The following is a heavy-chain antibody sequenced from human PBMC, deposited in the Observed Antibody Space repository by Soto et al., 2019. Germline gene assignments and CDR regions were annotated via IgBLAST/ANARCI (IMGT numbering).Heavy chain of an antibody. CDR2: IYYSGST. D-gene: IGHD5-12*01. J-gene: IGHJ4*02. Sequence: SETLSLTCTVSGGSISSYYWSWIRQPPGKGLEWIGYIYYSGSTNYNPSLKSRVTISVDTSNNQFSLKLSSVTAADTAVYYCARQLRWVYYFDYWGQGTLVTVSS. CDR3: ARQLRWVYYFDY. CDR1: GGSISSYY. V-gene: IGHV4-59*08.